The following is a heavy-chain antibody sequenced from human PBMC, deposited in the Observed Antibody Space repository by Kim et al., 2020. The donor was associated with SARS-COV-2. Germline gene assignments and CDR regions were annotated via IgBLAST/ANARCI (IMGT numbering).Heavy chain of an antibody. CDR1: GGSFSGYY. J-gene: IGHJ4*02. CDR3: ARPVYGDYTLTAFDY. Sequence: SETLSLTCAVYGGSFSGYYWSWIRQPPGKGLEWIGEINHSGSTNYNPSLKSRVTISVDTSKNQFSLKLSSVTAADTAVYYCARPVYGDYTLTAFDYWGQGTLVTVSS. V-gene: IGHV4-34*01. CDR2: INHSGST. D-gene: IGHD4-17*01.